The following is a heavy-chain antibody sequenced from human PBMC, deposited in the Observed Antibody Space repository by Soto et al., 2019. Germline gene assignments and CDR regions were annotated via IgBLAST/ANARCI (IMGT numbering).Heavy chain of an antibody. CDR2: IYYTGNS. Sequence: SETLSLTCSVSGGSITTNGHYWTWIRQHPGQGLEWIAYIYYTGNSYLNPSLKSRLSISVDTSKNQFSLELRSVTAADTAVYYCARVSSGYCISTSCYYYYGMDVWGQGPTVT. V-gene: IGHV4-31*03. D-gene: IGHD2-2*01. CDR1: GGSITTNGHY. CDR3: ARVSSGYCISTSCYYYYGMDV. J-gene: IGHJ6*02.